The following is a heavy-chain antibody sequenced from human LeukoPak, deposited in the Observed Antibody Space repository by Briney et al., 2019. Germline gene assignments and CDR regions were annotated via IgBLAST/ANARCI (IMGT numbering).Heavy chain of an antibody. CDR2: ISGSGGST. J-gene: IGHJ6*02. D-gene: IGHD6-13*01. V-gene: IGHV3-23*01. CDR1: GFTFSSYA. Sequence: GGSLRLSCAASGFTFSSYAMSWVRQAPGKGLEWVSAISGSGGSTYYADSVKGRFTISRDNSKNTLYLQMSSLRVDDTAVYYCAKAASSSWPSYYYGMDVWGQGTTVTVSS. CDR3: AKAASSSWPSYYYGMDV.